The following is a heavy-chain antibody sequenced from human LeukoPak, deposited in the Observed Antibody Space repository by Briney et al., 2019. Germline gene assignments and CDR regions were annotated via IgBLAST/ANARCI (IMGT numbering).Heavy chain of an antibody. CDR3: ARLLNNDNSGDPDTFDM. J-gene: IGHJ3*02. Sequence: PSETLSLTCSVSGGSISRHYWSWIRQPPAQGLERIGYISYSGSSRYNPSFQSRVTISLDTSKTHFSLKLTSVTAADTAVYYCARLLNNDNSGDPDTFDMWGPGTMVTVSS. V-gene: IGHV4-59*08. D-gene: IGHD3-22*01. CDR2: ISYSGSS. CDR1: GGSISRHY.